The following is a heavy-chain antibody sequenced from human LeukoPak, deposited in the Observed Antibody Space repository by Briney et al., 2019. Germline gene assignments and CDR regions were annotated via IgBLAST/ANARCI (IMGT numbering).Heavy chain of an antibody. D-gene: IGHD6-6*01. CDR2: LRGRGGDGT. Sequence: GGCLRLSRAASGFTFSSYAGSWVRHTPAKRLKWVSDLRGRGGDGTYYADSVKGRCTISRDKSKNTLYLQMNSLRAEDTDVYYCEKEQSSSGYFDYWGQGTLVTVSS. J-gene: IGHJ4*02. V-gene: IGHV3-23*01. CDR3: EKEQSSSGYFDY. CDR1: GFTFSSYA.